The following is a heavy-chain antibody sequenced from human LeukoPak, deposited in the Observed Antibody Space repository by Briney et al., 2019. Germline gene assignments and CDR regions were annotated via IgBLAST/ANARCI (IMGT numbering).Heavy chain of an antibody. CDR1: GYTFTSYG. CDR2: IDPNSGVT. CDR3: ARDSSEVGATPDY. V-gene: IGHV1-2*02. Sequence: GPVKVSCKASGYTFTSYGISWVRQAPGQGLEWMGWIDPNSGVTNYAQKFQGRVTMTRDTSVSTAYMELSRLTSDDTAVYYCARDSSEVGATPDYWGQGTLVTVSS. J-gene: IGHJ4*02. D-gene: IGHD1-26*01.